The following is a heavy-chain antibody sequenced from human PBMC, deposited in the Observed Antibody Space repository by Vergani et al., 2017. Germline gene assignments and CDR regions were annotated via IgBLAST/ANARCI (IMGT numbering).Heavy chain of an antibody. CDR2: ISNDGRHT. Sequence: QVQLVESGGGVVQPGRSLRLSCAASRFAVSSDDMHWVRQAPGKGLEWVALISNDGRHTYYADSVRGRFSISRDNSKNTLYLQMNSLRTEDTANYYCRGEMDVWGKGTTVTVSS. CDR1: RFAVSSDD. V-gene: IGHV3-30*03. J-gene: IGHJ6*04. CDR3: RGEMDV.